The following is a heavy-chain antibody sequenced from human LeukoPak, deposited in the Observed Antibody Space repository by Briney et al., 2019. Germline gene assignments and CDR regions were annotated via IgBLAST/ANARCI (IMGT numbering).Heavy chain of an antibody. D-gene: IGHD3-10*01. Sequence: GGSLRLCCAASGFTFSCYWMHWVRQAPGKGLVWVLRINSDGSSTSYADSVKGLFTISRDNAKNTLYLQMNSLRAEDTAVYYCARDEAMVRGPYWEYYYYGMDVWGKGTTVTVSS. CDR3: ARDEAMVRGPYWEYYYYGMDV. CDR1: GFTFSCYW. V-gene: IGHV3-74*01. J-gene: IGHJ6*04. CDR2: INSDGSST.